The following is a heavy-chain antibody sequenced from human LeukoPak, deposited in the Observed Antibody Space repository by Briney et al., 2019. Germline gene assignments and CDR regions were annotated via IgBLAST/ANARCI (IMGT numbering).Heavy chain of an antibody. J-gene: IGHJ4*02. V-gene: IGHV3-21*01. CDR1: GLTFSSYG. D-gene: IGHD5-12*01. CDR3: ARDGYSGYDFYFDY. Sequence: GGSLRLSCAASGLTFSSYGLNWVRQAPGKGLEWVSSISRRSSYIHYADSVKGRFTISRDNPKNTLYLQMTSLRADDTAVYYCARDGYSGYDFYFDYWGQGTLVTVSS. CDR2: ISRRSSYI.